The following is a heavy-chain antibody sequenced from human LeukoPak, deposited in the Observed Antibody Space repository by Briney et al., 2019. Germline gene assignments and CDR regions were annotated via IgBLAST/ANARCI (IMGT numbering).Heavy chain of an antibody. D-gene: IGHD6-13*01. Sequence: ASVKVSCKASGYTFTSYDINWVRQATGQGLEWMGWMNPNSGNTGYAQKLQGRVTITRNTSISTAYMELSSLRSEDTAVYYCARGVSAAGMDYWGQGTLVTVSS. CDR1: GYTFTSYD. CDR2: MNPNSGNT. J-gene: IGHJ4*02. V-gene: IGHV1-8*03. CDR3: ARGVSAAGMDY.